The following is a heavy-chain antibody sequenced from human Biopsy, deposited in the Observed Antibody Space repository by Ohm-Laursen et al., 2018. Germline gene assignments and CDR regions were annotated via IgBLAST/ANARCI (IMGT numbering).Heavy chain of an antibody. Sequence: ETLSLTCTVSGGSFTGHYWTWIRQPPGKGLEWIGHISHTGYTSYKSSLKSRVTISSDTSRKHFSLRLTSLAAADTAVYYCARGSNEYGGLYFPHWGQGTLVTVSS. CDR3: ARGSNEYGGLYFPH. CDR1: GGSFTGHY. V-gene: IGHV4-59*11. J-gene: IGHJ1*01. D-gene: IGHD4-23*01. CDR2: ISHTGYT.